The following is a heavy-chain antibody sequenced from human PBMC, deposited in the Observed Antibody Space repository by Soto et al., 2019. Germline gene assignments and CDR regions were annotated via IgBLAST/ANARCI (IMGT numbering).Heavy chain of an antibody. CDR2: ISDSGNII. J-gene: IGHJ5*02. CDR3: ARRTRGAGWFDP. V-gene: IGHV3-11*01. CDR1: GFTFSDNY. D-gene: IGHD6-19*01. Sequence: GGSLRLSCAASGFTFSDNYMTWIRQAPGRGLEWVAYISDSGNIIYYADSVQGRFTVSRDNAKNSLYLQMNSLSAEDTAVYYCARRTRGAGWFDPWGQGTQVTVSS.